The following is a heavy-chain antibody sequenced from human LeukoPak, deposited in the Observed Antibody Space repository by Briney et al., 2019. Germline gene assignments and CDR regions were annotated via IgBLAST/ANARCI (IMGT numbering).Heavy chain of an antibody. J-gene: IGHJ4*02. V-gene: IGHV3-30*02. CDR1: GFSFSSYG. CDR2: IRSDGSNK. Sequence: GGSLRLSCAGSGFSFSSYGMHWVRQAPGKGLEWMAFIRSDGSNKYYADSVKGRFTISRDNSKNTLYLQMNSLRAEDTAVYYCAKDSGYTSSWYFGDYWGQGTLVTVSS. D-gene: IGHD2-15*01. CDR3: AKDSGYTSSWYFGDY.